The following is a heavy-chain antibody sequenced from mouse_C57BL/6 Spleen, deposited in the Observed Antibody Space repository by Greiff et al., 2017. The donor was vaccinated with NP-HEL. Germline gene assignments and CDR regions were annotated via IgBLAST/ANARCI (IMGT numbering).Heavy chain of an antibody. CDR3: ARGETGPYYLDY. V-gene: IGHV1-80*01. CDR1: GYAFSSYW. CDR2: IYPGDGDT. Sequence: QVQLQQSGAELVKPGASVKISCKASGYAFSSYWMNWVKQRPGKGLEWIGQIYPGDGDTNYNGKFKGKATLTADKSSSTAYMQLSSLTSEDSAVYFCARGETGPYYLDYWGQGTTLTVSS. D-gene: IGHD4-1*01. J-gene: IGHJ2*01.